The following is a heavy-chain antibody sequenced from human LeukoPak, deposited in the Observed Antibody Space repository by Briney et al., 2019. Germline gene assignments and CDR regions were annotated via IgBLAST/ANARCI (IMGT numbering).Heavy chain of an antibody. CDR2: ISGLSSYI. J-gene: IGHJ6*02. CDR1: GFTFSSHG. Sequence: GGSLRLSCAASGFTFSSHGMNWVRPAPGKGLEWVSSISGLSSYIYYADSVKGRFTISRDNAKISLYLQMNSLRAEDTAVYYCAKVNNDLNGMDVWGQGTTVTVSS. V-gene: IGHV3-21*06. D-gene: IGHD3-3*01. CDR3: AKVNNDLNGMDV.